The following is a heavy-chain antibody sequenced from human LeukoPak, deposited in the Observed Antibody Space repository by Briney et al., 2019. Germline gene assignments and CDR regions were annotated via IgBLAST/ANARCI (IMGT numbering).Heavy chain of an antibody. J-gene: IGHJ4*02. V-gene: IGHV4-31*03. Sequence: PSETLSLTCTVSGGSISSGGYYWSWIRQHPGKGLEWIGYIYYSGSTYYNPSLKSRVTISVDMSKNQFSLKLSSVTAADTAVYYCARVLLGDYRRFDYWGQGTLVIVSS. D-gene: IGHD4-17*01. CDR2: IYYSGST. CDR3: ARVLLGDYRRFDY. CDR1: GGSISSGGYY.